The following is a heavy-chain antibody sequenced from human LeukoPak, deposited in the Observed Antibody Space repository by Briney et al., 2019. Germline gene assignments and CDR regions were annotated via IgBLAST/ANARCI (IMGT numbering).Heavy chain of an antibody. CDR1: GYTFTSYY. CDR3: ARDQIAIAAAFFDY. CDR2: INPSGGST. V-gene: IGHV1-46*01. J-gene: IGHJ4*02. Sequence: ASVKVSCKASGYTFTSYYMHWVRQAPGQGLEWMGIINPSGGSTSYAQKFQGRVTMTRDTSTSTVYMDLSRLISEDTAVCYCARDQIAIAAAFFDYWAREPWSPSPQ. D-gene: IGHD6-13*01.